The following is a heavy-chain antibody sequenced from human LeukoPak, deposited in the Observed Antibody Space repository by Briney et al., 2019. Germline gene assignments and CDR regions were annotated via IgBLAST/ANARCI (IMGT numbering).Heavy chain of an antibody. Sequence: GGSLRLSCAASGFTFNWYWMSWVRQAPGKGLEWVANIKKDGSEEHYVDSVKGRFTISRDNAKNFLYLQMNSLRAEDTAMFYCARAPRFYYDSHGYYTGYYFDYWGQGTLVTVSS. CDR2: IKKDGSEE. J-gene: IGHJ4*02. CDR3: ARAPRFYYDSHGYYTGYYFDY. V-gene: IGHV3-7*01. D-gene: IGHD3-22*01. CDR1: GFTFNWYW.